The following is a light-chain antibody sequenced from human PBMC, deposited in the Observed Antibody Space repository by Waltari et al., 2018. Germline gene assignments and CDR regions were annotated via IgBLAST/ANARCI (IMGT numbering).Light chain of an antibody. CDR3: QQYNSYLLVT. V-gene: IGKV1-5*03. J-gene: IGKJ4*01. CDR2: NAS. Sequence: DIQMTQSPSTLSASVGDRVIITCRARQSVSKWLAWYHQKQGKAPNLLIYNASTLESGGPPRFSGSSSGAAVSRTIISRQADDFSTDYCQQYNSYLLVTFGGGTKIEIK. CDR1: QSVSKW.